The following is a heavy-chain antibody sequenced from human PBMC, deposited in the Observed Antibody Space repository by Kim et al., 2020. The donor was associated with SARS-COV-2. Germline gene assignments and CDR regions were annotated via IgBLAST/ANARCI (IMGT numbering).Heavy chain of an antibody. V-gene: IGHV1-2*06. CDR2: INPNSGFT. Sequence: ASVKVSCKASGYTFSAYYMHWVRQAPGQGLEWMGRINPNSGFTKYAQNFQGRVTMISDTSISTAYMDLSRLSSDDTAVYYCARGSMEWELPFDYWGQGTLVTVSS. CDR3: ARGSMEWELPFDY. J-gene: IGHJ4*02. D-gene: IGHD1-26*01. CDR1: GYTFSAYY.